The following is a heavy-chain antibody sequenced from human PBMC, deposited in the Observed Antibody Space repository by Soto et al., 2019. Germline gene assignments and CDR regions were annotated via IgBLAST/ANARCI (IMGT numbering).Heavy chain of an antibody. CDR3: LRDLSCKGDCYHDAFDI. J-gene: IGHJ3*02. CDR2: ISYDGSNK. CDR1: GFTFSSYA. D-gene: IGHD2-21*02. Sequence: PGGSLRLSCAASGFTFSSYAMHWVRQAPGKGLEWVAVISYDGSNKYYADSVKGRFTIFRDNSKNTLYLQMNSLRSEDTAVYYCLRDLSCKGDCYHDAFDIWGQGTMVTVSS. V-gene: IGHV3-30-3*01.